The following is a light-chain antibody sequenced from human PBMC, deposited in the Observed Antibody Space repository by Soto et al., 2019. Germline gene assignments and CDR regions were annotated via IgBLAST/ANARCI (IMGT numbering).Light chain of an antibody. CDR1: SSNIGAGYD. CDR3: QSYDSSLSGSV. J-gene: IGLJ3*02. Sequence: QSVVTQPPSVSGAPGQRGAISCTGSSSNIGAGYDVHWYQQFPGAAPKLLIYEKNNRPSGVPDRFSASKSGTSASLAITGLQAEDEADYYCQSYDSSLSGSVFGGGTKLTVL. CDR2: EKN. V-gene: IGLV1-40*01.